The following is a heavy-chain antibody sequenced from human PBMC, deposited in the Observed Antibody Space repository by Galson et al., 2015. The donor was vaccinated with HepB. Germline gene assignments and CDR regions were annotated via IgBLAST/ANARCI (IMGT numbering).Heavy chain of an antibody. Sequence: SVKVSCKASGYIFNSFGINWVRQAPGQALEWMGWISTNKGTTNYDQKFQNRVIMTADSSTKTAYMELRSLRPDDTAVYYCARDFDSLWRNSRRDGPFDYWGQGTRVSVSS. CDR2: ISTNKGTT. CDR1: GYIFNSFG. V-gene: IGHV1-18*01. CDR3: ARDFDSLWRNSRRDGPFDY. D-gene: IGHD3-16*01. J-gene: IGHJ4*02.